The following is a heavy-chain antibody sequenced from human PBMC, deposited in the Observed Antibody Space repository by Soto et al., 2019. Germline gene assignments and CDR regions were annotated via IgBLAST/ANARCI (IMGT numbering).Heavy chain of an antibody. CDR2: ISGSGGST. J-gene: IGHJ3*02. CDR3: AKSLLYSSGWADAFDI. CDR1: GFTFSSYA. D-gene: IGHD6-19*01. Sequence: EVQLLESGGGLVQPGGSLRLSCAASGFTFSSYAMSWVRQAPGKGLEWVSAISGSGGSTYYADSVKGRFTISRDNSKNTLYLQMNSLRAEDTAVYYCAKSLLYSSGWADAFDIWGQGTMVTVSS. V-gene: IGHV3-23*01.